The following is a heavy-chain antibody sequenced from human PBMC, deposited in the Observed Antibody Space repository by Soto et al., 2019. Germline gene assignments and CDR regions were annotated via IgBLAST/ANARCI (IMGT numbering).Heavy chain of an antibody. J-gene: IGHJ4*02. CDR3: AKDRSGYDTSFDY. V-gene: IGHV3-9*01. CDR2: ISWNSGSI. CDR1: GVTFDDYA. Sequence: PGGSLRLSCAASGVTFDDYAMHWVRQAPGKGLEWVSGISWNSGSIGYADSVKGRFTISRDNAKNSLYLQMNSLRAEDTALYYCAKDRSGYDTSFDYWGQGTLVTVSS. D-gene: IGHD5-12*01.